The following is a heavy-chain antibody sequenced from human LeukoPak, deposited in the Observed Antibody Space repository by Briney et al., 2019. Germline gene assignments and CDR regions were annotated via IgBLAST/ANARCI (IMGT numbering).Heavy chain of an antibody. V-gene: IGHV1-2*06. Sequence: ASVKVSCKASGYTFTGYYMHWVRQAPGQGLEWMGRINPNSGGTNYAQKFQGRVTMTRGTSISTAYMELSRLRSDDTAVYYCARGKGYYYDSSGYYWAYWGQGTLVTVSS. J-gene: IGHJ4*02. CDR1: GYTFTGYY. D-gene: IGHD3-22*01. CDR2: INPNSGGT. CDR3: ARGKGYYYDSSGYYWAY.